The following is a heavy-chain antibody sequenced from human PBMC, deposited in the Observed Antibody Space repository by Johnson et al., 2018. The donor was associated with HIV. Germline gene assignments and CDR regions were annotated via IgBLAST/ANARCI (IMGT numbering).Heavy chain of an antibody. D-gene: IGHD2-2*01. Sequence: QVQLVESGGGLVKPGGSLRLSCAASGFTFSDYYMSWIRQAPGKGLEWVSYIRGSRSTIYYADSVKGRFTISRDNAKNSLYLQMNSLRAEDTAVYYCARNGLVPAAKGVAFEIWGQGTMVTGSS. J-gene: IGHJ3*02. CDR1: GFTFSDYY. CDR3: ARNGLVPAAKGVAFEI. CDR2: IRGSRSTI. V-gene: IGHV3-11*04.